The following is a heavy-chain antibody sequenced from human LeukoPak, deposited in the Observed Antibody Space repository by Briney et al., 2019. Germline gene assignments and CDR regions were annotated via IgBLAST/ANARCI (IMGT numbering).Heavy chain of an antibody. CDR2: IIPIFGTA. Sequence: SVKVSCKASGGTFSSYAISWVRQAPGQGLEWMGGIIPIFGTANYAQKFQGRVTITADESTSTVYMELSSLRSEDTAVYYCASPYCSGGSCYASWFDPWGQGTLVTVSS. CDR3: ASPYCSGGSCYASWFDP. J-gene: IGHJ5*02. V-gene: IGHV1-69*13. D-gene: IGHD2-15*01. CDR1: GGTFSSYA.